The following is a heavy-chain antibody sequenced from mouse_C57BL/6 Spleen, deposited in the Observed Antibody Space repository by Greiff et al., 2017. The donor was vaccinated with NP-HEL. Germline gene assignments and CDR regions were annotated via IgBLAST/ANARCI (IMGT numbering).Heavy chain of an antibody. CDR3: TRWTVNDYGSSCYLDY. V-gene: IGHV1-15*01. Sequence: QVQLKESGAELVRPGASVTLSCKASGYTFTDYEMHWVKQTPVHGLERIGAIDPETGGTASNQKLKGKAILTADKSSSTAYMELRSLTSEDSAVYYCTRWTVNDYGSSCYLDYWDQGTTLTVSS. J-gene: IGHJ2*01. CDR1: GYTFTDYE. CDR2: IDPETGGT. D-gene: IGHD1-1*01.